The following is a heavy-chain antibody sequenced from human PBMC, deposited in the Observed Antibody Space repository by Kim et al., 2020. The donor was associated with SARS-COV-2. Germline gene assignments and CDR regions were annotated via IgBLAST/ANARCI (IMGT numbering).Heavy chain of an antibody. D-gene: IGHD5-12*01. V-gene: IGHV4-31*02. Sequence: YYHPTLQSRVTISVDTSKNQFSLKLSSVTAADTAVYYCARTNGYKQVVDPWGQGTLVTVSS. J-gene: IGHJ5*02. CDR3: ARTNGYKQVVDP.